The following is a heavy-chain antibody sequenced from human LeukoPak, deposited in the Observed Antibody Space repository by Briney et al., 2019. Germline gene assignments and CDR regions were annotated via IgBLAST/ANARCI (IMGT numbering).Heavy chain of an antibody. J-gene: IGHJ6*02. V-gene: IGHV3-15*01. CDR3: TTTPSVPDV. CDR1: GFTFSNAW. D-gene: IGHD3-10*02. CDR2: IKRNTDGGTT. Sequence: GGSLRLSCAASGFTFSNAWMSWVRQAPGKGLEWVGHIKRNTDGGTTDYAAPVKGRFTISRDDSKNTLFLQMNSLKTEDTAVYYCTTTPSVPDVWGQGTTVTVSS.